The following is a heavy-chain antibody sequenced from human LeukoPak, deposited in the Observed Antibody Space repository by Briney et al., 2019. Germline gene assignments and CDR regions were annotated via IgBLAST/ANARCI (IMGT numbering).Heavy chain of an antibody. Sequence: ASVKVSCKPSGYTFTSYGISWVRQAPGQGLEWMGWISAYNGNTDYAQKLQGRVTMTTDTSTSTAYMELRSLRSDATAVYYCARRVVPAAIRFHYYYYMDVWGKGTTVTVSS. CDR3: ARRVVPAAIRFHYYYYMDV. CDR1: GYTFTSYG. D-gene: IGHD2-2*02. J-gene: IGHJ6*03. V-gene: IGHV1-18*01. CDR2: ISAYNGNT.